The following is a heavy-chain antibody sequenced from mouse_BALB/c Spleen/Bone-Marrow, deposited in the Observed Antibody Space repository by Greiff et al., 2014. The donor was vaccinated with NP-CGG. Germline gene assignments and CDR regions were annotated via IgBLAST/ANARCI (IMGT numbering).Heavy chain of an antibody. J-gene: IGHJ3*01. CDR3: ARRGVYDYPWFVY. CDR1: GYTFTTYT. Sequence: QVQLQQSGAELARPGASVKMSCRASGYTFTTYTVHWVKQRPGQGLEWIGYINPSSDYTNYNQKFKDKATLTADKSSSTAYMQLSSLTYEDSAVYYCARRGVYDYPWFVYWGQGTLVTVSA. D-gene: IGHD2-4*01. CDR2: INPSSDYT. V-gene: IGHV1-4*01.